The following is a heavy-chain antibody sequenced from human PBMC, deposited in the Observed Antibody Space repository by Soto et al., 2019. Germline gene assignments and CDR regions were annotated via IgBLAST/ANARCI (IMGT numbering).Heavy chain of an antibody. CDR2: INHSGST. Sequence: LSLTCAVYGGSFSGYYWSWIRQPPGKGLEWIGEINHSGSTNYNPSLKSRVTISVDTSKNQFSLKLSSVTAADTAVYYCARLSSSWYGHYYYGMDVWGQGTTVTVSS. CDR1: GGSFSGYY. CDR3: ARLSSSWYGHYYYGMDV. V-gene: IGHV4-34*01. D-gene: IGHD6-13*01. J-gene: IGHJ6*02.